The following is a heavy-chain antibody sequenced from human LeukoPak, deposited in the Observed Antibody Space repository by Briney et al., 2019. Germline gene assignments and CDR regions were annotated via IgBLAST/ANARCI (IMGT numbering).Heavy chain of an antibody. V-gene: IGHV3-43D*03. Sequence: GGSLRLSCAASGFTFDDYAMHWVRQAPGKGLEWVSLISWDGGSTYYADSVKGRFTISRDNSKNSLYLQMNSLRAEDTALYYCANSQVTAGRYYYYYYMDVWGKGTTVTVSS. CDR2: ISWDGGST. J-gene: IGHJ6*03. CDR1: GFTFDDYA. CDR3: ANSQVTAGRYYYYYYMDV. D-gene: IGHD6-13*01.